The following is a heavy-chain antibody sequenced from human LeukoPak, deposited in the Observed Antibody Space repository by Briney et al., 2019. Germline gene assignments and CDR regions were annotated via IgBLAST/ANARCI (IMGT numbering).Heavy chain of an antibody. CDR3: ARSCRAANIVVVVAEDYYYYGMDV. CDR1: GFTFSSYS. D-gene: IGHD2-15*01. J-gene: IGHJ6*02. V-gene: IGHV3-48*01. CDR2: ISSSSSTI. Sequence: GGSLRLSCAASGFTFSSYSMNWVRQAPGKGLEWVSYISSSSSTIYYADSVKGRFTISRDNAKNSLYLQMNSLRAEDTAVYYCARSCRAANIVVVVAEDYYYYGMDVWGQGTTVTVSS.